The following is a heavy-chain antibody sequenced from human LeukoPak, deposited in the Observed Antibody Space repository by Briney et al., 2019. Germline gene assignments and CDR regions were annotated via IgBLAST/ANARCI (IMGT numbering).Heavy chain of an antibody. CDR2: ISYSGST. V-gene: IGHV4-39*01. CDR3: ARRCYYDTSGKPGCRYFDL. J-gene: IGHJ2*01. Sequence: SETLSLTCTVSGDSISSNSYYWGWIRQPPGKGLEWIGSISYSGSTYYNPSLKSRVTISVDTSKNQFSLKLTSVTAADTAVYYCARRCYYDTSGKPGCRYFDLWGRGTLVTVSS. D-gene: IGHD3-22*01. CDR1: GDSISSNSYY.